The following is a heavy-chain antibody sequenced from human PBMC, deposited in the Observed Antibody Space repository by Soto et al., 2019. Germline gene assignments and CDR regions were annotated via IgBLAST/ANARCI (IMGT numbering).Heavy chain of an antibody. CDR1: GVSMNNSSYY. J-gene: IGHJ4*02. V-gene: IGHV4-39*01. D-gene: IGHD6-6*01. Sequence: LSLTCSVSGVSMNNSSYYWGWIRQAPGQGLEWIGAVNSRGLTFYRTSLRNRATMSVDTSKNEVSLKLSAVTAADTSVFYCAGHLIMTPLEARPWKFDYWGQGIPVTVS. CDR3: AGHLIMTPLEARPWKFDY. CDR2: VNSRGLT.